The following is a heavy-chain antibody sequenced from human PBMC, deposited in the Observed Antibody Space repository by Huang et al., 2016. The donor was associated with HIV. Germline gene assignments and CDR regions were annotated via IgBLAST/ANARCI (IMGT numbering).Heavy chain of an antibody. J-gene: IGHJ5*02. CDR1: AFYFCDFA. Sequence: ESGGGEGQAGRSLRLSCQASAFYFCDFAFHWVRQAPGKGLEVGAGRSFDGSNRNYVESVKGRFTISRDNSKNILYLEMNDLRLEDTAKYYCAKDSWGCCRRGSCSLIIDAWGRGAQVTVS. CDR2: RSFDGSNR. CDR3: AKDSWGCCRRGSCSLIIDA. V-gene: IGHV3-30*18. D-gene: IGHD3-10*01.